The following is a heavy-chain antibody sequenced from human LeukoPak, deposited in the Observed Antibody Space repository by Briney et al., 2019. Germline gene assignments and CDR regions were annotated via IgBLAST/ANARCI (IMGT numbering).Heavy chain of an antibody. Sequence: SETLSLTCTVSGGSIPISTYYWGWVRQPPGKGLEWIGSIYYSGTTKYNPSLKSRVTISVDNSNNKFSLRLSSVTAADTALYYCARGTLYSGWSYYFDSWGQGTLVTVSS. J-gene: IGHJ4*02. CDR3: ARGTLYSGWSYYFDS. V-gene: IGHV4-39*07. D-gene: IGHD6-19*01. CDR1: GGSIPISTYY. CDR2: IYYSGTT.